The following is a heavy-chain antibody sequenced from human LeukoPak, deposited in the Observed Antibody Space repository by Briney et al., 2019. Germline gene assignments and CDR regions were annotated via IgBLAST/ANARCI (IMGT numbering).Heavy chain of an antibody. D-gene: IGHD2-2*02. CDR3: ARVVPAAIPSAFDI. V-gene: IGHV3-66*01. Sequence: GGSLRLSCAASGFTVSSSYMSWVRQAPGKGLEWVSVLYSGGSTYYADSVKGRFTISRDNSKNTLYLQMNSLRAEDTAVYYCARVVPAAIPSAFDIWGQGTMVTVSS. CDR2: LYSGGST. CDR1: GFTVSSSY. J-gene: IGHJ3*02.